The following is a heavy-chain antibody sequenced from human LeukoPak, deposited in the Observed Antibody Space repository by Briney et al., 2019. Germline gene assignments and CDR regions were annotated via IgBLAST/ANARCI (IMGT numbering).Heavy chain of an antibody. CDR2: ISSSGTTI. CDR1: GFTFSNYE. D-gene: IGHD1-26*01. Sequence: GGSLRLSCAASGFTFSNYEMNWVRQAPGKGLEWVSYISSSGTTIYDADSVKGRFTISIDNAKNSLYLQMSSLRAEDTAVYYCARGGSYYAHWGQGTLVTVSS. V-gene: IGHV3-48*03. J-gene: IGHJ4*02. CDR3: ARGGSYYAH.